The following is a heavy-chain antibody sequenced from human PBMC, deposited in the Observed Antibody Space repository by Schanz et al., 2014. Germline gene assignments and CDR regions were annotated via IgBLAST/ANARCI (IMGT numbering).Heavy chain of an antibody. V-gene: IGHV3-23*01. CDR1: GFTFSSYA. CDR2: ISGGGGTT. D-gene: IGHD5-18*01. Sequence: EVQLLESGGGLVQPGGSLRLSCAASGFTFSSYAMSWVRQAPGKGLEWVSAISGGGGTTYYADSVKGRFTISRDNSKTTVYLQMNSLRAEDTVVYYCAKDAEDTAMITDYFDYWGQGTLVTVSS. J-gene: IGHJ4*02. CDR3: AKDAEDTAMITDYFDY.